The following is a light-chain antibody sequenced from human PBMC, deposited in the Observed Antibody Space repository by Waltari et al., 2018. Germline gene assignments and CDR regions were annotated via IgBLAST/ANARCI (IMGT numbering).Light chain of an antibody. CDR1: QSVSSN. CDR3: QQYNNWLPYT. CDR2: DAS. V-gene: IGKV3-15*01. J-gene: IGKJ2*01. Sequence: EIVMTQSPATLSVSPGERATLSCRASQSVSSNLAWYQQKPGQAPRLLISDASTRATGIPARFSGSGSGTEFTLTISSLQSEDFAVYYCQQYNNWLPYTFGQGTKLEIK.